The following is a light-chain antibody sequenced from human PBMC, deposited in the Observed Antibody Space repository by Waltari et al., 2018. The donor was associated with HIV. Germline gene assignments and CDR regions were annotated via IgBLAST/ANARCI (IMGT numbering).Light chain of an antibody. CDR1: SSNVGGYNY. V-gene: IGLV2-11*01. J-gene: IGLJ2*01. Sequence: QSALTQPRSVSGSLGQSVTISCTVISSNVGGYNYVSCSQQHPGKDTQLLIFDVTKRPSGVPDRFSGFKSGDTASLTISGLQSEDEADYYCCSYAGSYDFDVVFGGGTNLTVL. CDR2: DVT. CDR3: CSYAGSYDFDVV.